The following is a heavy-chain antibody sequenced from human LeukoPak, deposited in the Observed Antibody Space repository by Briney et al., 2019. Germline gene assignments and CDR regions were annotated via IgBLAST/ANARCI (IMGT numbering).Heavy chain of an antibody. CDR3: ARERYSGRVTGDYSDY. CDR2: IKQDGSEK. J-gene: IGHJ4*02. Sequence: GGSLRLSCAASGFTFSSYWMSWVRQAPGKGREGVANIKQDGSEKYYVDSLKGRFTISRDNAKNSLYLQMNSLRAEDTAVYYCARERYSGRVTGDYSDYWGQGTLVTVSS. D-gene: IGHD1-26*01. V-gene: IGHV3-7*01. CDR1: GFTFSSYW.